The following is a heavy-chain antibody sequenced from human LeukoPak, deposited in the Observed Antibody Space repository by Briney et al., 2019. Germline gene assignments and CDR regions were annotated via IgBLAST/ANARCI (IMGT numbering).Heavy chain of an antibody. D-gene: IGHD3-3*01. CDR3: ARDLSLYCDFWSGYPSIDAFDI. J-gene: IGHJ3*02. V-gene: IGHV4-30-4*08. Sequence: PSQTLSLTCTVSGGSISSGDYYWSWIRQPPGKGLEWIGYIYYSGSTYYNPSLKSRVTISVDTSKNQFSLKLSSVTAADTAVYYCARDLSLYCDFWSGYPSIDAFDIWGQGTMVTVSS. CDR1: GGSISSGDYY. CDR2: IYYSGST.